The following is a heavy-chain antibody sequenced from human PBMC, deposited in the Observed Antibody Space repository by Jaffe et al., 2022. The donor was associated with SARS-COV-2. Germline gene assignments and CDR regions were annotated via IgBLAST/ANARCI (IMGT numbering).Heavy chain of an antibody. V-gene: IGHV3-30-3*01. CDR1: GFTFSSYA. D-gene: IGHD4-17*01. CDR3: ARGGGGGDYTFCFGRCNAFDI. CDR2: ISYDGSNK. J-gene: IGHJ3*02. Sequence: QVQLVESGGGVVQPGRSLRLSCAASGFTFSSYAMHWVRQAPGKGLEWVAVISYDGSNKYYADSVKGRFTISRDNSKNTLYLQMNSLRAEDTAVYYCARGGGGGDYTFCFGRCNAFDIWGQGTMVTVSS.